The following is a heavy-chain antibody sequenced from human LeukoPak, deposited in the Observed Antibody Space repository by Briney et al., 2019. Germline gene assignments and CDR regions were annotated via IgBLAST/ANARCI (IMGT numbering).Heavy chain of an antibody. CDR2: ISSSSSTI. J-gene: IGHJ3*02. CDR3: ADDAFDI. CDR1: GFTVSSTY. V-gene: IGHV3-48*01. Sequence: GGSLRLSCAASGFTVSSTYMSWVRQAPGKGLEWVSYISSSSSTIYYADSVKGRFTISRDNAKNSLYLQMNSLRAEDTAVYYCADDAFDIWGQGTMVTVSS.